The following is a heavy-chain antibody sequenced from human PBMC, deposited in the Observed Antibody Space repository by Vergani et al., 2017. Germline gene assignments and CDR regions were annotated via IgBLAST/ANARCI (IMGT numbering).Heavy chain of an antibody. D-gene: IGHD3-10*01. CDR1: GFSFSSHA. CDR3: AKAGSVTSGSLQYNFYMDV. V-gene: IGHV3-30*18. J-gene: IGHJ6*03. Sequence: QVQLAESGGGRVQPGRSLRLSCAASGFSFSSHAIHWVRQAPGKGLEWVAVISNDGSEKYYADSVKGRFTISRDNSKNTLDLQMNSLRTQDTAVYYCAKAGSVTSGSLQYNFYMDVWGKGTTVTVS. CDR2: ISNDGSEK.